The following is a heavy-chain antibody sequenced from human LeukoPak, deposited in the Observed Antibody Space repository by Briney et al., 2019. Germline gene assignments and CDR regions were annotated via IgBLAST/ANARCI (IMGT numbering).Heavy chain of an antibody. CDR2: IYHNGST. Sequence: SETLSLTCTVSGYSISSGYYWGWIRQPPGKGLEWIGSIYHNGSTYYNPSLKSRVTISVDTSKNQFSLKLSSVTAADTAVYYCARVQHSNYVWFDPWGQGTLVTVSS. D-gene: IGHD4-11*01. V-gene: IGHV4-38-2*02. J-gene: IGHJ5*02. CDR3: ARVQHSNYVWFDP. CDR1: GYSISSGYY.